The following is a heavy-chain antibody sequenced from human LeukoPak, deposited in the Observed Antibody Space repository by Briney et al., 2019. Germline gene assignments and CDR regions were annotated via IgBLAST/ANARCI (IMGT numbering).Heavy chain of an antibody. CDR3: ARGFDSSVFYPYHFDY. CDR2: ISTYNANT. Sequence: GASVKVSCKASGYTFTNYDINWVRQAPGQGLEWMGWISTYNANTKYTQSLQGRVTLTTDTSTGTAYMELSSLRSDDMAIYYCARGFDSSVFYPYHFDYWGQGTLVTVSS. V-gene: IGHV1-18*03. D-gene: IGHD3-22*01. J-gene: IGHJ4*02. CDR1: GYTFTNYD.